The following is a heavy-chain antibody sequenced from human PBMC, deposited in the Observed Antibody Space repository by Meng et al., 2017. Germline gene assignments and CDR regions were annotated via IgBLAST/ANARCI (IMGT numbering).Heavy chain of an antibody. CDR1: GGSFSGHY. CDR2: VSDGGYN. V-gene: IGHV4-34*01. CDR3: ARNRYDRSTHVFDP. Sequence: QVQLQQWGAGLLKPSETLSLTCTVYGGSFSGHYWSWIRQAPGEGLEWIGEVSDGGYNKYNPALKSRVTVSGDTSKNEVSLKLISMTAADTAVYYCARNRYDRSTHVFDPWGQGTLVTVSS. J-gene: IGHJ5*02. D-gene: IGHD3-22*01.